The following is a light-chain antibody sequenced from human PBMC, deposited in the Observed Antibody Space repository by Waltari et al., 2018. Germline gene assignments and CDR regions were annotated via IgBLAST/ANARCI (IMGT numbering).Light chain of an antibody. CDR1: QSVGRA. CDR3: QMYVRLPVT. CDR2: DTS. J-gene: IGKJ1*01. Sequence: EIVLTQSPGTLALSPGERATLSCRASQSVGRALAWYQQKPGQAPRLLIYDTSTRATGISDKLSGSGSGTDFSLTISRVEPEDFAVYFCQMYVRLPVTFGQVTKVEVK. V-gene: IGKV3-20*01.